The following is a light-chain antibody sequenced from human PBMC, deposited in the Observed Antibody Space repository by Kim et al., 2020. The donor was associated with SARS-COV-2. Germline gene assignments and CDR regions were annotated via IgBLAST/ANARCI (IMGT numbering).Light chain of an antibody. V-gene: IGKV3-15*01. CDR1: QGVSSN. CDR3: QQYNDWLT. Sequence: SVSPRERATLSCRARQGVSSNIAWYQQKPGQAPRLLISGASTRATGIPARFSGSGSGTEFTLTISSLQSEDFAVYYCQQYNDWLTFGGGTKVDMK. J-gene: IGKJ4*01. CDR2: GAS.